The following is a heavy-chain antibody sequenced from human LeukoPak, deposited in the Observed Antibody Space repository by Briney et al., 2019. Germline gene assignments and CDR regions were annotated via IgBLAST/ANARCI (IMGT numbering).Heavy chain of an antibody. CDR2: IIPIFGTA. V-gene: IGHV1-69*13. J-gene: IGHJ4*02. CDR3: ARDDSEAGIDY. CDR1: GGTFSSYA. Sequence: ASVKVSCTASGGTFSSYAISWVRQAPGQGLEWMGGIIPIFGTANYAQKFQGRVTITADESTSTAYMELSSLRSEDTAVYYCARDDSEAGIDYWGQGTLVTVSS. D-gene: IGHD6-13*01.